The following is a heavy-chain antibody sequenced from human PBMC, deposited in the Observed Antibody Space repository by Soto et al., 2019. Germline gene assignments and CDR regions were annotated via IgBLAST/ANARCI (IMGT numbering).Heavy chain of an antibody. CDR3: ARAIVVTVGGMDV. D-gene: IGHD5-12*01. Sequence: LSLTCTVSGGSISNADYYWSWVRQPPGKGLEWIGYIYYSGSSFFNPSLKSRVTMSKDTSKNQFSLRLTSVTAADTAVYYCARAIVVTVGGMDVWGRGTTVTVSS. CDR1: GGSISNADYY. CDR2: IYYSGSS. V-gene: IGHV4-30-4*01. J-gene: IGHJ6*02.